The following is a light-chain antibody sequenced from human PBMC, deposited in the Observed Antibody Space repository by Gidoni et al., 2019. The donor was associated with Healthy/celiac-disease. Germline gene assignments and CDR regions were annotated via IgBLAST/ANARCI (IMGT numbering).Light chain of an antibody. CDR3: QQYNSYLWT. V-gene: IGKV1-5*01. J-gene: IGKJ1*01. CDR1: QSISNW. CDR2: AAS. Sequence: DIHMTKYPSTLSASVRDRVTITCRASQSISNWLAWYQQKPGKAPKLLIYAASILQSGVPSRFSGSRSGTEFTLTISSLQSDDFATYYCQQYNSYLWTFXXXTKVEIK.